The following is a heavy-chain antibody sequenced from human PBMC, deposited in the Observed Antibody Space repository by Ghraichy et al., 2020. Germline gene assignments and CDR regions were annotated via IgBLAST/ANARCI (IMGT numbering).Heavy chain of an antibody. J-gene: IGHJ3*02. V-gene: IGHV4-59*01. Sequence: SETLSLTCTVSGGSISSYYWSWIRQPPGKGLEWIGYIYYSGSTNYNPSLKSRVTISVDTSKNQFSLKLSSVTAADTAVYYCARWDGSDAFDIWGQGTMVTVSS. CDR2: IYYSGST. D-gene: IGHD5-24*01. CDR3: ARWDGSDAFDI. CDR1: GGSISSYY.